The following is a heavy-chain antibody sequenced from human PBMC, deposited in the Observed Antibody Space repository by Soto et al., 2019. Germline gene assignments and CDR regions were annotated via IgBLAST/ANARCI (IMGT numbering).Heavy chain of an antibody. D-gene: IGHD1-26*01. CDR1: GVSVSSGSYY. CDR2: IYYSGST. V-gene: IGHV4-61*01. CDR3: ARTHPPALYSGSYYAYYYYGMDV. Sequence: SETLSLTCTVSGVSVSSGSYYWSWIRQPPGKGLEWIGYIYYSGSTNYNPSLKSRVTVSVDTSKNQFSLKLSSVTAADTAVYYCARTHPPALYSGSYYAYYYYGMDVWGQGTTVTVSS. J-gene: IGHJ6*02.